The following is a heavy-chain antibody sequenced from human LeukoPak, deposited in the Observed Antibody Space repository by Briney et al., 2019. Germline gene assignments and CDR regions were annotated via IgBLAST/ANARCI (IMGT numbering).Heavy chain of an antibody. J-gene: IGHJ5*02. V-gene: IGHV3-21*04. D-gene: IGHD3-10*01. Sequence: GGSLRLSCAASGFTFSSYSMNWVRQAPGKGLEWVSSISSSSSYIYYADSVKGRFTISRDNSKNTLYLQMNSLRAEDTAVYYCAKGVRGITMVRGVPYNWFDPWGQGTLVTVSS. CDR3: AKGVRGITMVRGVPYNWFDP. CDR2: ISSSSSYI. CDR1: GFTFSSYS.